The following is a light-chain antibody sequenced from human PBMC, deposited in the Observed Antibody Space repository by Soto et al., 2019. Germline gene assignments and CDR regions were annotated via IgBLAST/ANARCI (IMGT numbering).Light chain of an antibody. V-gene: IGKV1-39*01. CDR2: SAS. CDR1: QDINIY. Sequence: DIQMTQSPSSVSASIGDTFTIICRASQDINIYLNWYQQKPGEVPRLLIYSASTLHSGVPSRFTGSGSETDFTLTISSLQPEDFATYYCQQSYSRTFGQGTKVDIK. J-gene: IGKJ1*01. CDR3: QQSYSRT.